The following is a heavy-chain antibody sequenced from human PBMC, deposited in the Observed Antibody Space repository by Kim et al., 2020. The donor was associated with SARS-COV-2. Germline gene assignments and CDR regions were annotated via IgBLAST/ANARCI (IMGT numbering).Heavy chain of an antibody. J-gene: IGHJ5*02. CDR3: ARGRRNRNWFDP. Sequence: SETLSLTCTVYGGSFSGYYWSWIRQPPGKGLEWIGEINHSGSTNYNPSLKSRVTISVDTSKNQFSLKLSSVTAADTAVYYCARGRRNRNWFDPWGQGTLV. CDR2: INHSGST. CDR1: GGSFSGYY. V-gene: IGHV4-34*01. D-gene: IGHD1-1*01.